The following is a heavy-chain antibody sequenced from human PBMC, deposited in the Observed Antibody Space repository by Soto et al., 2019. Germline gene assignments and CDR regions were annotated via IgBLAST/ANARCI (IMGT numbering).Heavy chain of an antibody. J-gene: IGHJ6*03. CDR1: GFTFSSYW. Sequence: EVQLVESGGGLVQPGGSLRLSCAASGFTFSSYWMSWVRQAPGKGLEWVANIKQDGSEKYYVDSVKGRFTISRDNAKNSLYLQMNSLRAEDTAVYYCARGGGPAYSSYYYYYYSMDVWGKGTTVTVSS. V-gene: IGHV3-7*01. CDR3: ARGGGPAYSSYYYYYYSMDV. D-gene: IGHD6-6*01. CDR2: IKQDGSEK.